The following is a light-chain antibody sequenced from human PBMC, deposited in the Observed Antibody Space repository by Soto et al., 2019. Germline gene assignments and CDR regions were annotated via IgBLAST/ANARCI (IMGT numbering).Light chain of an antibody. CDR2: LSSDGSH. Sequence: QLVLTQSPSASASLGASVKLTCTLSRGHSRYAIAWHQQQAEKGPRYLMKLSSDGSHSKGDGISDRFSGSSSGAERYLTISSLQTEDEADYYCQTWGTGIVIFGGGTKLTVL. V-gene: IGLV4-69*01. CDR1: RGHSRYA. CDR3: QTWGTGIVI. J-gene: IGLJ2*01.